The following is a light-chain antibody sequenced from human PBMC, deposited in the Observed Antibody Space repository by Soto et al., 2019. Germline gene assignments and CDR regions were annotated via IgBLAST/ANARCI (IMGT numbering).Light chain of an antibody. V-gene: IGKV3-11*01. Sequence: EIVLTQSPATLSLSPGERATLSCRASQSVSSYLAWYQQKPGQAPRLLIYDASNRATGIPARFSGSGSGTDFTLTISSLEPEDFAVYSCQQRSNWPLALTFGGGTKVEIK. J-gene: IGKJ4*01. CDR2: DAS. CDR1: QSVSSY. CDR3: QQRSNWPLALT.